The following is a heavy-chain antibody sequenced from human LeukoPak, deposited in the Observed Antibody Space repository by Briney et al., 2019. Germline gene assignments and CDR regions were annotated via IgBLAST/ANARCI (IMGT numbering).Heavy chain of an antibody. D-gene: IGHD4-17*01. CDR3: ATDLGYGDYGVY. V-gene: IGHV1-24*01. CDR1: GYTLTELS. Sequence: ASVKVSCKVSGYTLTELSMHWVRQAPGKGLEWMGGFDPEDGETIYAQKFQGRVTMTEDTSTDTAYMELSSLRSEDTAVYYCATDLGYGDYGVYWGXGTLVTVSS. J-gene: IGHJ4*01. CDR2: FDPEDGET.